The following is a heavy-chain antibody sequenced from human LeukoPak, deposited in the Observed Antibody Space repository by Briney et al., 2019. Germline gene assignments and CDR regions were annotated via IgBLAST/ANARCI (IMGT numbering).Heavy chain of an antibody. D-gene: IGHD6-13*01. CDR2: IYYSGST. CDR3: ARVAAANSPSYYYYYYMDV. Sequence: SETLSLTCAVYGGSFSGHYWSWIRQHPGKGLEWIGYIYYSGSTYYNPSLKSRVTISVDTSKNQFSLKLSSVTAADTAVYYCARVAAANSPSYYYYYYMDVWGKGTTVTVSS. V-gene: IGHV4-31*11. CDR1: GGSFSGHY. J-gene: IGHJ6*03.